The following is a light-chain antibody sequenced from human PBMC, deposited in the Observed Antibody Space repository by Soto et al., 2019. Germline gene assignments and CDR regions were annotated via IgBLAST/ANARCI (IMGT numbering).Light chain of an antibody. CDR1: QSLSTY. Sequence: EIVLTQSPATLSSSPGERATLSCRASQSLSTYLAWYQQKPGQAPRLLIYGASNRATGIPARFSGSGSGTDFALTISSLEPEDFAIYYCQQRSNWPRTFGQGTKVEIK. CDR3: QQRSNWPRT. CDR2: GAS. J-gene: IGKJ1*01. V-gene: IGKV3-11*01.